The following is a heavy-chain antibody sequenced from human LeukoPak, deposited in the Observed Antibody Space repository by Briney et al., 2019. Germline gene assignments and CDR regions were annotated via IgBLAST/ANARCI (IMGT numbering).Heavy chain of an antibody. D-gene: IGHD2-2*01. CDR3: ARDVVVPATANYYHYYYYMDV. V-gene: IGHV4-4*07. CDR2: IYSSGST. CDR1: GGSISSYY. Sequence: SETLSLTCTVSGGSISSYYWSWIRQPAGKGLEWIGRIYSSGSTNYNPSLKSRVTMSVDTSKTQFSLKLSSVTAADTAVYFCARDVVVPATANYYHYYYYMDVWGKGTAVTVSS. J-gene: IGHJ6*03.